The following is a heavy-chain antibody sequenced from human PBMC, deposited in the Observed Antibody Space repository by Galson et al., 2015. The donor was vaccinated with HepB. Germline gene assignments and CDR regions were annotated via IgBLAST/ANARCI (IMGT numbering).Heavy chain of an antibody. CDR2: ISSSGSTI. Sequence: SLRLSCAASGFTFSSYEMNWVRQAPGKGLEWVSYISSSGSTIYYADSVKGRFTISRDNAKNSLYLQMNSLRAEDTAVYYCARDRAYYYDSSGYYSGDAFDIWGQGTMVTVSS. V-gene: IGHV3-48*03. D-gene: IGHD3-22*01. J-gene: IGHJ3*02. CDR3: ARDRAYYYDSSGYYSGDAFDI. CDR1: GFTFSSYE.